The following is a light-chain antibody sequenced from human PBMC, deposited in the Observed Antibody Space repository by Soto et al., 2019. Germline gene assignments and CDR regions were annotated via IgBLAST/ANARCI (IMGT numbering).Light chain of an antibody. CDR1: QSINTY. CDR3: QQRRSWQVT. Sequence: EIGLTQSPATLSLSPGEGATLSCRASQSINTYLAWYQQKPGQAPRLLIYDASKRATGIPARFSGRGSGTNFTLTISILEPEDFAVYYCQQRRSWQVTFGQGTRWEL. CDR2: DAS. V-gene: IGKV3D-11*02. J-gene: IGKJ5*01.